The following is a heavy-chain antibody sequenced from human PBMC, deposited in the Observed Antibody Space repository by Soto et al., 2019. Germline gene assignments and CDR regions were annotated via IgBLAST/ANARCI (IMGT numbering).Heavy chain of an antibody. CDR1: GYSFTTYW. J-gene: IGHJ4*02. D-gene: IGHD3-10*01. Sequence: GESLKISCKGSGYSFTTYWIGWVRQMPGKGLEYMGIIYPGDSDTRYRPTFQGQVTISADKSISTAYLQWSSLKASDTAMYYCAKVSGSYYNPLDYWGQGTLVTVSS. CDR2: IYPGDSDT. CDR3: AKVSGSYYNPLDY. V-gene: IGHV5-51*01.